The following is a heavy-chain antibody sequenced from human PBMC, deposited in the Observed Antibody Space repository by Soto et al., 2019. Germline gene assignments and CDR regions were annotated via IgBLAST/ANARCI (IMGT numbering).Heavy chain of an antibody. V-gene: IGHV4-39*07. CDR2: IYYSGST. CDR3: ATGPIAARPRVYFDY. J-gene: IGHJ4*02. Sequence: SETLSLTCTVSGGSISSSSYYWGWIRQPPGKGLEWIGSIYYSGSTYYNPSLKSRVTISVDTSKNQFSLKLSSVTAADTAVYYCATGPIAARPRVYFDYWGQGTLVTVSS. CDR1: GGSISSSSYY. D-gene: IGHD6-6*01.